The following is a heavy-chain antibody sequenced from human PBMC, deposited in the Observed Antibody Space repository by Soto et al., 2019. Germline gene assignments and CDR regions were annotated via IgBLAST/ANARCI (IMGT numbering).Heavy chain of an antibody. CDR2: IYYSGST. J-gene: IGHJ2*01. CDR3: ARGETNYVCYFDL. D-gene: IGHD3-16*01. CDR1: GGSMSSYY. Sequence: SETLSLTCTVSGGSMSSYYWSWIRQPPGKGLEWIGYIYYSGSTTYNPSLKSRVTISVDTSKNQFSLKLTSVTAADTAVYYCARGETNYVCYFDLWAVAPWSPSPQ. V-gene: IGHV4-59*01.